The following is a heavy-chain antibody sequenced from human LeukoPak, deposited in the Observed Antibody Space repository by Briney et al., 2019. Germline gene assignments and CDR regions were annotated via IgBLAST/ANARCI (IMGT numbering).Heavy chain of an antibody. J-gene: IGHJ3*02. CDR3: ARLFNDYGDPDI. D-gene: IGHD4-17*01. CDR2: IDPSDSYT. Sequence: GESLMISCKGSGYSFTSYWIRWVRQLPGKGLEWMGRIDPSDSYTNYSPSFQSHVTISADKSISTAYLQWSSLKASDTAMYYCARLFNDYGDPDIWGQGTMVTVSS. CDR1: GYSFTSYW. V-gene: IGHV5-10-1*01.